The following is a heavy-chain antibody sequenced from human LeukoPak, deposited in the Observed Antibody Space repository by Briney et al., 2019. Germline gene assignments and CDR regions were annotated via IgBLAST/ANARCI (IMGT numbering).Heavy chain of an antibody. CDR2: INDRGST. V-gene: IGHV4-38-2*02. CDR1: GYSISSGYF. J-gene: IGHJ4*02. Sequence: PSETLSLTCSVSGYSISSGYFWGWIRQPPGKGLEWIGEINDRGSTNYNPSLKSRVTISVDVSKNQFSVKLRSVTAADTAVYYCARVNRLGYCTDDVCPGGGVPFDYWGQGTLVTVSS. D-gene: IGHD2-8*01. CDR3: ARVNRLGYCTDDVCPGGGVPFDY.